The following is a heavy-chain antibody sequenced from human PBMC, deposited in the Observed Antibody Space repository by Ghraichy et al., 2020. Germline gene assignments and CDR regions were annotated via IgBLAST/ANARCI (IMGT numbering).Heavy chain of an antibody. J-gene: IGHJ4*02. CDR2: INSDESEI. Sequence: GGSLRLSCAASGFIFSNYWMHWVRQAPGKGPVWVSHINSDESEISYAGSVKGRFTISRDNAKNTLYLQMNSLRAEDTAVYYCARTASGAFDSWGQGTLVTVSS. D-gene: IGHD3-10*01. CDR3: ARTASGAFDS. V-gene: IGHV3-74*01. CDR1: GFIFSNYW.